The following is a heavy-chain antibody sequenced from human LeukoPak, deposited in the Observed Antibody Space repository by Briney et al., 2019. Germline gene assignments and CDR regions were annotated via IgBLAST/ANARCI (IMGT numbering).Heavy chain of an antibody. CDR2: IYYSGST. V-gene: IGHV4-59*08. J-gene: IGHJ5*02. CDR3: ARLRNGVDTAYSLFP. Sequence: SETLSLTCSVSGDSISSSYWSWIRQPPGKGLDWIGYIYYSGSTNYNPSLKSRVTISVDTSKNQFSLKLNSVTAADTAVYYCARLRNGVDTAYSLFPWGQGTLVTVSS. D-gene: IGHD5-18*01. CDR1: GDSISSSY.